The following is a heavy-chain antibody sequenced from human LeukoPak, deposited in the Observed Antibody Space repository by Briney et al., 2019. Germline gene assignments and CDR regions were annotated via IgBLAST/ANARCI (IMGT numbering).Heavy chain of an antibody. V-gene: IGHV3-23*01. Sequence: PGGSLRLSCAASGFTFSSYAMSWVRQAPGKGLEWVSTISGGGGSTYYADSVKGRFTISRDSSENTLYLQMNSLRAEDTAVYYCAAHRDYSYYMDVWGKGTTVTVSS. CDR1: GFTFSSYA. D-gene: IGHD1-14*01. CDR3: AAHRDYSYYMDV. CDR2: ISGGGGST. J-gene: IGHJ6*03.